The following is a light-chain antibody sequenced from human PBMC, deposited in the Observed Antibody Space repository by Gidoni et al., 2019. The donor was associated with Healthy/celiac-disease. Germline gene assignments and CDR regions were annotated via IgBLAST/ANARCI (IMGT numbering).Light chain of an antibody. CDR1: QDISNY. J-gene: IGKJ1*01. V-gene: IGKV1-33*01. CDR3: QQYDNLSWT. CDR2: DAS. Sequence: DIQMTQSPSSLSASVGDRVTITCQASQDISNYLNWYQQKPGKAPQLLIYDASNFETGVQSRFSGSGSGTDFTFTISSLQPEDIATYYCQQYDNLSWTFGQGTKVEIK.